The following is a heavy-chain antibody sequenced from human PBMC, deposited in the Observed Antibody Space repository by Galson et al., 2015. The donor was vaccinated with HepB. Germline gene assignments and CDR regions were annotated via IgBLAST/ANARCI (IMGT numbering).Heavy chain of an antibody. CDR1: GGTVNRYS. D-gene: IGHD2-21*01. V-gene: IGHV1-69*13. Sequence: SVKVSCKASGGTVNRYSTSWVRQAPGQGLEWMGEFTPLYGTPKYAQKFQGRLTITADESTSTVYMELSSLRSEDTAMYYRARNVEWYFDVWGRGTLITVSS. J-gene: IGHJ2*01. CDR3: ARNVEWYFDV. CDR2: FTPLYGTP.